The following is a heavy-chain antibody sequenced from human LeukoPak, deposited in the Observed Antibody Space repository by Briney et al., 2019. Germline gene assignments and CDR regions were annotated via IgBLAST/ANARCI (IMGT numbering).Heavy chain of an antibody. CDR1: GVSITSYY. CDR3: ARRGYYYDSSHYHYFDY. J-gene: IGHJ4*02. CDR2: IYHSGST. V-gene: IGHV4-59*08. D-gene: IGHD3-22*01. Sequence: SETLSLTCTVSGVSITSYYWSWIRQPPGKGLEWIGSIYHSGSTNDNPSLKSRVTTSVDTSKNQFSLKLSSVTAADTAVYYCARRGYYYDSSHYHYFDYWGQGTLVTVSS.